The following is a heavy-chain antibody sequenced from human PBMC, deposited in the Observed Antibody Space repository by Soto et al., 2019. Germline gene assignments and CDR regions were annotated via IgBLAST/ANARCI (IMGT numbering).Heavy chain of an antibody. Sequence: QLVESGGGVVQPGRSLRLSCAASGFAFSSYGMHWVRQTPGKGLEWVAVLGFDGGGRYYADSVKGRFTISRDNSKNTLHLQMDSLRAEDTALYYCAREPVGPDYAMDVWGQGTTVTVSS. CDR2: LGFDGGGR. D-gene: IGHD1-26*01. V-gene: IGHV3-33*01. CDR3: AREPVGPDYAMDV. J-gene: IGHJ6*02. CDR1: GFAFSSYG.